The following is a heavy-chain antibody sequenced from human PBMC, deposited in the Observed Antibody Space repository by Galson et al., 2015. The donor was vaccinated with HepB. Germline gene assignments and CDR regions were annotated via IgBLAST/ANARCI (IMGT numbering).Heavy chain of an antibody. J-gene: IGHJ4*01. CDR2: ITPSGDNT. D-gene: IGHD6-19*01. CDR3: AKVFPEKTDGWYRQALYYFDS. Sequence: SLRLSCAASGFTFSYYAMSSVRQAPGKGLEWVSAITPSGDNTYSADSMKGRFTISRDNSKNTLFLQMNSLRPDDTAIYFCAKVFPEKTDGWYRQALYYFDSWGHGTRVTVSS. CDR1: GFTFSYYA. V-gene: IGHV3-23*01.